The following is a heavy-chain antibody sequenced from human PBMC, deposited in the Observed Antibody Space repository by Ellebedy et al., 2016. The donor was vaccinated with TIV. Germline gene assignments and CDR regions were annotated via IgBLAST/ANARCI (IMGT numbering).Heavy chain of an antibody. D-gene: IGHD6-13*01. J-gene: IGHJ4*02. CDR2: IYPGDSDT. CDR3: ARYRSIAAGEYDS. CDR1: GYSFTSYW. Sequence: PGGSLRLSCKGSGYSFTSYWIGWVRRMPGKGLEWMGIIYPGDSDTRYSPSFQGQVTISADKSISTAYLQWNSLKASDTAMYYCARYRSIAAGEYDSWGQGTLVTVSS. V-gene: IGHV5-51*01.